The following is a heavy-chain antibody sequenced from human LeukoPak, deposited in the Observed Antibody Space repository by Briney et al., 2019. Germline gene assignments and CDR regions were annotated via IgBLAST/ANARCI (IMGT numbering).Heavy chain of an antibody. CDR3: ARDRGGYTYSHDY. Sequence: SETLSLTCAVSGGSISSNNWWIWVRQSPEKGLEWIGEIYHDGSTNYNPSLKSRATISTDKSKNQLSLKLNFVTAADTAVYYCARDRGGYTYSHDYWGQGTLVTVSS. D-gene: IGHD5-18*01. J-gene: IGHJ4*02. CDR1: GGSISSNNW. V-gene: IGHV4-4*02. CDR2: IYHDGST.